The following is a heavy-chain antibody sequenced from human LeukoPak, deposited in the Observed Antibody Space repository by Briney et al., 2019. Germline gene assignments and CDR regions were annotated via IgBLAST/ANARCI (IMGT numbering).Heavy chain of an antibody. CDR3: ARAHYDILTGPGLDFDY. CDR2: MNPNSGNT. Sequence: ASVKVSCKASGGTFSSYAINWVRQATGQGLEWMGWMNPNSGNTGYAQKFQGRVTMTRNTSISTAYMELSSLRSEDTAVYYCARAHYDILTGPGLDFDYWGQGTLVTVSS. J-gene: IGHJ4*02. D-gene: IGHD3-9*01. CDR1: GGTFSSYA. V-gene: IGHV1-8*02.